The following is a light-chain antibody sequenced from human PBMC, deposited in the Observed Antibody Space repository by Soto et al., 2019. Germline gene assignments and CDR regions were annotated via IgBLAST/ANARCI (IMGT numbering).Light chain of an antibody. CDR3: QQYHTWT. CDR2: DAS. Sequence: DIQVTQSPSTLSVSGGDSVPLTCRASQSISTWLAWYQEKPGKATELLISDASSFESGVPSRFSGSGSGTEFTLTISSMQPDDFATYYCQQYHTWTFGQGTKVDIK. J-gene: IGKJ1*01. CDR1: QSISTW. V-gene: IGKV1-5*01.